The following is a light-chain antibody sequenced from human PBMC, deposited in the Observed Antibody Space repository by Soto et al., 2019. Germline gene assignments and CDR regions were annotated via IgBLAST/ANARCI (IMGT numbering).Light chain of an antibody. CDR1: QSVSSNF. V-gene: IGKV3-20*01. J-gene: IGKJ4*01. Sequence: EIVLTQSPGTLSLSPGERATLSCRASQSVSSNFLAWYQEQPGQAPRLLIYGASKRATGIADRFSGGGSGAAFSLTIIRLEPADDAVYYCRQYGRSLAFAFGGGTKVEIK. CDR3: RQYGRSLAFA. CDR2: GAS.